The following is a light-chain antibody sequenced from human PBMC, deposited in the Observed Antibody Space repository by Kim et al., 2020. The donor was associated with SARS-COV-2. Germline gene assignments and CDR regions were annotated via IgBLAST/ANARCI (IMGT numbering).Light chain of an antibody. CDR3: QSADSSGTYVV. Sequence: SYELTQPPSVSVSPGQTARITCSGDALPKQYACWYQQKPGQAPVLVIYQDSKRPSGIPERFSGSSSGTTVTLTISGGQAADEADYYCQSADSSGTYVVFGGGTQLTVL. J-gene: IGLJ2*01. V-gene: IGLV3-25*03. CDR1: ALPKQY. CDR2: QDS.